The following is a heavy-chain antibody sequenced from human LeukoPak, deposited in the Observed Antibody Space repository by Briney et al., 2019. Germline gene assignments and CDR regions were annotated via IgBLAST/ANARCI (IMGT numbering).Heavy chain of an antibody. D-gene: IGHD3-22*01. CDR3: ARDGNYYDSSGPADY. Sequence: PGGSLTLSCAASRFTSSRYWMHCVRQARGKGRVWVSRIISEGISTSYADSVKGRFTSSRDNAKNTLYLQMNSLRAEDTAVYYCARDGNYYDSSGPADYWGQGTLVTVSS. CDR2: IISEGIST. CDR1: RFTSSRYW. V-gene: IGHV3-74*01. J-gene: IGHJ4*02.